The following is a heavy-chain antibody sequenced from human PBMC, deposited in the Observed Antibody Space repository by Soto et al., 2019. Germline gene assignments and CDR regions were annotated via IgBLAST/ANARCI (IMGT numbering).Heavy chain of an antibody. V-gene: IGHV3-74*01. CDR2: IQNDGSRT. CDR1: GFTFNYYW. CDR3: VRGDRGGFDL. Sequence: EVQLVESEGGLVQRGGSLRLSCAASGFTFNYYWMHWVRQAPGQGLVWVSHIQNDGSRTTYADSVKGRFTISRDNAKNTVYLQMNSLRDEDTAVYYCVRGDRGGFDLWGQGPAVTVSS. D-gene: IGHD2-21*02. J-gene: IGHJ3*01.